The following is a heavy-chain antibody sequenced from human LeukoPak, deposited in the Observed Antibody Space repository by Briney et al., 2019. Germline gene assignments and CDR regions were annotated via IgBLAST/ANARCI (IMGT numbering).Heavy chain of an antibody. Sequence: RSLRLSCAASGFAFGDFAMNWIRQAPGQGLEWVGFIKITLYGGTTEYAASVKGRFTISRDDSKAIAYLQMNSLKTEDTAVYYCTRDHRDDWNPGYYFDYWGQGTLVTVSS. CDR2: IKITLYGGTT. J-gene: IGHJ4*02. D-gene: IGHD1-1*01. V-gene: IGHV3-49*03. CDR1: GFAFGDFA. CDR3: TRDHRDDWNPGYYFDY.